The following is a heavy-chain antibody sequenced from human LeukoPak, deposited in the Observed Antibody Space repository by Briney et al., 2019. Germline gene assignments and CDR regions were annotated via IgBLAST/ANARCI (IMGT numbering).Heavy chain of an antibody. Sequence: GGSLRLSCAASRCTFSSYAMTWVRQAPGKGLEWVSAISGGGRTTYYADSVRGRFTISRDNSKNTVYLQMNSLRVEDTAVYYCVRDPPSSGWSFDYWGQGALVTVSS. D-gene: IGHD6-19*01. CDR3: VRDPPSSGWSFDY. CDR1: RCTFSSYA. J-gene: IGHJ4*02. V-gene: IGHV3-23*01. CDR2: ISGGGRTT.